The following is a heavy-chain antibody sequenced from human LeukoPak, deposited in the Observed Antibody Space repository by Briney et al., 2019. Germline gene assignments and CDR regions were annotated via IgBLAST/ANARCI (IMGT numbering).Heavy chain of an antibody. D-gene: IGHD2-15*01. CDR2: IYYSGST. Sequence: KPSETLSLTCTVSGGSISSYYWSWIRQPPGKGLEWIGYIYYSGSTNYNPSLKSRVTISVDTSKNQFSLKLSSVTAADTAVYYCARVRGAYCSGGSCYTPYDAFDIWGQGTMVTVSS. V-gene: IGHV4-59*08. CDR1: GGSISSYY. CDR3: ARVRGAYCSGGSCYTPYDAFDI. J-gene: IGHJ3*02.